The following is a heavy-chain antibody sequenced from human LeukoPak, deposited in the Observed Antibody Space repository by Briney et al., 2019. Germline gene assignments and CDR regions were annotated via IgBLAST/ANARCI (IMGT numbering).Heavy chain of an antibody. CDR2: IYSGGST. V-gene: IGHV3-66*02. Sequence: AGGSLRLSCAASGFTLSSTYMSWVRQAPGKGLQWVSVIYSGGSTYYTDSVKGRFTISRDNSKNTLYLQMNSLRVEDTAVYYCARGYNGDYWGQGTLVTVSS. J-gene: IGHJ4*02. CDR1: GFTLSSTY. D-gene: IGHD1-1*01. CDR3: ARGYNGDY.